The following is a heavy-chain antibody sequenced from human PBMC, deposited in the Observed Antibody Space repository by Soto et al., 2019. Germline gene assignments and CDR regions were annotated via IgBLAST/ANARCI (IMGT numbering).Heavy chain of an antibody. CDR2: IYYSGST. CDR1: GGSISSYY. Sequence: SETLSLTCTVSGGSISSYYWSWIRQPPGKGLEWIGYIYYSGSTNYNPSLKSRVTISVDTSKNQFSLKLSSVTAADTAVYYCARASQNDFWSGYYSIHFEYWGQGTLVTVSS. D-gene: IGHD3-3*01. CDR3: ARASQNDFWSGYYSIHFEY. V-gene: IGHV4-59*01. J-gene: IGHJ4*02.